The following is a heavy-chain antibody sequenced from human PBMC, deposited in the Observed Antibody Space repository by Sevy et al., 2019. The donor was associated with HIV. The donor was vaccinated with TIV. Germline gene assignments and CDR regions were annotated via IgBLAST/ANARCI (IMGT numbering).Heavy chain of an antibody. D-gene: IGHD3-3*01. J-gene: IGHJ5*02. CDR3: ARLGIFGMLTTNWFDP. V-gene: IGHV4-39*02. Sequence: SETLSLTCTVSGDSISSSNYYWGWIRQPPGKGLEWIGNIYYSGSTYYNPSLKSRVTISEDTSKNHFSLRLSSVTAADTAVYYCARLGIFGMLTTNWFDPWGQGTLVTVSS. CDR1: GDSISSSNYY. CDR2: IYYSGST.